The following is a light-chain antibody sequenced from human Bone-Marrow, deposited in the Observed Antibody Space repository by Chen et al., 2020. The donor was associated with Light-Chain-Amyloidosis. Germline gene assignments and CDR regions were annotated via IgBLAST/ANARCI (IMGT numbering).Light chain of an antibody. Sequence: SSELTHPPPVSVSPGQTARITCSGDDLPTKYAYWYQQKPGQAPVLVIHRDTERPSGISERFSGTSSGTTATLTISGVQAEDEADYHCQSADSSGTYEVIFGGGTKLTV. J-gene: IGLJ2*01. CDR1: DLPTKY. CDR3: QSADSSGTYEVI. V-gene: IGLV3-25*03. CDR2: RDT.